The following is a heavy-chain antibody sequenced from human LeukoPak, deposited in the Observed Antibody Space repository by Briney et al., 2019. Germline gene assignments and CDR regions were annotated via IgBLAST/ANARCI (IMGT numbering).Heavy chain of an antibody. V-gene: IGHV4-34*01. CDR3: ASVELATADFDY. Sequence: SETLSLTCAVYGGSFSGYYWSWIRQPPGKGLEWIGEISHSGSTTNYNPSLKSRVTISVDTSKNQFSLKLSSVTAADTAVYYCASVELATADFDYWGQGTLVTVSS. D-gene: IGHD5-24*01. J-gene: IGHJ4*02. CDR2: ISHSGSTT. CDR1: GGSFSGYY.